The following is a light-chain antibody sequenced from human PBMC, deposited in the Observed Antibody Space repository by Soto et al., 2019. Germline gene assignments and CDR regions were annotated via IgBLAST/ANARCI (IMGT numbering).Light chain of an antibody. CDR3: QHYYTYSLA. V-gene: IGKV4-1*01. Sequence: DILMSYSPASLSGSQSESATINCKSSQRVLYSSTHQNYLAWYQQKPGQPPQLLIYWASTRECGVPDRFSGSGSGTDFTLTISSLQAEDVAVYYCQHYYTYSLAFGGGTKVDIK. CDR2: WAS. CDR1: QRVLYSSTHQNY. J-gene: IGKJ4*02.